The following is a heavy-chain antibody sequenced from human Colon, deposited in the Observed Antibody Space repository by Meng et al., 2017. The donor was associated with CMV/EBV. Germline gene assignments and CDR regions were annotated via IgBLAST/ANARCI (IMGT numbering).Heavy chain of an antibody. V-gene: IGHV4-39*07. CDR1: GGSISSSSYY. Sequence: GSLRLSCTVSGGSISSSSYYWGWIRQPPGKGLEWIGSIYYSGSTYYNPSLKSRVTISVDTSKNQFSLKLSSVTAADTAVYYCARDSRFSQVYYYYGMDVWGQGTTVTVSS. CDR3: ARDSRFSQVYYYYGMDV. CDR2: IYYSGST. J-gene: IGHJ6*02.